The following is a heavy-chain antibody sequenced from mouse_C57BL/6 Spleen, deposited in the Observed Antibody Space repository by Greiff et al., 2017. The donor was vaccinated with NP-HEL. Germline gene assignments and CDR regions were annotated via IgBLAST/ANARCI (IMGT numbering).Heavy chain of an antibody. V-gene: IGHV1-55*01. J-gene: IGHJ3*01. Sequence: VQLQQSGAELVKPGASVKMSCKASGYTFTSYWITWVKQRPGQGLEWIGDIYPGSGSTNYNEKFKSKATLTVDTSSSTAYMQLSSLTSEDSAVYYCARWETAQATAWFAYWGQGTLVTVSA. D-gene: IGHD3-2*02. CDR2: IYPGSGST. CDR1: GYTFTSYW. CDR3: ARWETAQATAWFAY.